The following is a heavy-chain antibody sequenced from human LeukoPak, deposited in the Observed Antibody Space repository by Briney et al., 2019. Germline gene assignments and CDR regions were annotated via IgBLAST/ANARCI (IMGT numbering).Heavy chain of an antibody. Sequence: GGSLRLSCAASGFTFSDYYMSWIRQAPGKGLEWVSYISSSRYTNFADSVKGRFTISRDNAKNSLYLQMKSLRAEDTAVYYCARAISSSYPAAFDIWGQGTMVTVSS. J-gene: IGHJ3*02. CDR1: GFTFSDYY. D-gene: IGHD6-13*01. CDR3: ARAISSSYPAAFDI. CDR2: ISSSRYT. V-gene: IGHV3-11*05.